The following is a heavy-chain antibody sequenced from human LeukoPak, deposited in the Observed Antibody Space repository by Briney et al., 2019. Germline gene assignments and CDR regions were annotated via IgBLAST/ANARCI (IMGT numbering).Heavy chain of an antibody. CDR3: ARRVYRGVYFDY. D-gene: IGHD3-10*01. V-gene: IGHV4-61*02. CDR2: IYTSGST. CDR1: GGSISSGSYY. J-gene: IGHJ4*02. Sequence: SQTLSLTCTVSGGSISSGSYYWSWIRQPAGKGLEWIGRIYTSGSTNYNPSLKSRVTISVDTSKNQFSLKLSSVTAADTAVYYCARRVYRGVYFDYWGQGTLVTVSS.